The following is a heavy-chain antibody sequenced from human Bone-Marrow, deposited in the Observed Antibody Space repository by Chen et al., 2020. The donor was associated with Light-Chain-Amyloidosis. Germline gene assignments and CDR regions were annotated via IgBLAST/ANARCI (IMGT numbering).Heavy chain of an antibody. D-gene: IGHD3-10*01. V-gene: IGHV3-23*04. CDR3: TRKGGYFDF. J-gene: IGHJ4*02. Sequence: EVQLVESGGGLVQPGGSLRLSRATSGFNFSSFGMSWVRQAPGKGLEWVSTVSGSTVSTYYAGAVKGRFIISRDNSKSTLYLQMNSLRAGDTAVYFCTRKGGYFDFWGQGSLVTVSS. CDR2: VSGSTVST. CDR1: GFNFSSFG.